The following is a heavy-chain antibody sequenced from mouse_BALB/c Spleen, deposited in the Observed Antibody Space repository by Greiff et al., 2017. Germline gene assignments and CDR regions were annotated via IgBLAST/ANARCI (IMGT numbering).Heavy chain of an antibody. J-gene: IGHJ2*01. CDR2: ISSGGSYT. Sequence: EVQLVESGGDLVKPGGSLKLSCAASGFTFSSYGMSWVRQTPDKRLEWVATISSGGSYTYYPDSVKGRFTISRDNAKNTLYLQMSSLKSEDTAMYYCARHRGGDYFDYWGQGTTLTVSS. D-gene: IGHD1-1*02. V-gene: IGHV5-6*01. CDR3: ARHRGGDYFDY. CDR1: GFTFSSYG.